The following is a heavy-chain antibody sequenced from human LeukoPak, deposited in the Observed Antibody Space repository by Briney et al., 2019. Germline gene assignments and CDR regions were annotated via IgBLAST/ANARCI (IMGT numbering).Heavy chain of an antibody. D-gene: IGHD3-22*01. CDR2: IYYSGST. Sequence: SETLSLTCTVSGGSISSYYWSWIRQPPGKGLEWLGYIYYSGSTNYNPSLKSRVTMSVDTSKNQFSLKLSSVTAADTAVYYCARPLSISGYYYDAFDIWGQGTMVTVSS. J-gene: IGHJ3*02. V-gene: IGHV4-59*01. CDR1: GGSISSYY. CDR3: ARPLSISGYYYDAFDI.